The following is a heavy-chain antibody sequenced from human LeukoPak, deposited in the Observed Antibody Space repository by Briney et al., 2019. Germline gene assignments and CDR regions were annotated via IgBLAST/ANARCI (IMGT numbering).Heavy chain of an antibody. Sequence: SETLSLTCAVYGGSFSGYYWSRIRQPPGKGLEWIGEINHSGSTNYNPSLKSRVTISVDTSKNQFSLKLSSVTAADTAVYYCARKAPVYANNPYFDYWGQGTLVTVSS. CDR2: INHSGST. V-gene: IGHV4-34*01. CDR1: GGSFSGYY. CDR3: ARKAPVYANNPYFDY. J-gene: IGHJ4*02. D-gene: IGHD2-8*01.